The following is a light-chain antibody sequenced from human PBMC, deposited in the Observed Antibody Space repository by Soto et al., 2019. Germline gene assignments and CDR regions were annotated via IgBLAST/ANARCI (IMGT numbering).Light chain of an antibody. J-gene: IGKJ4*01. CDR3: QQYKYWPLA. V-gene: IGKV3-15*01. CDR1: QSVSSN. Sequence: EIVMTQSPATLSVSPGERATLSCRASQSVSSNLAWYQQKPGRAPRLLIYGASTRATDIPARFSGSGSGTEFTLTISSLQSEDFAIYYCQQYKYWPLAFGGGTKVDIK. CDR2: GAS.